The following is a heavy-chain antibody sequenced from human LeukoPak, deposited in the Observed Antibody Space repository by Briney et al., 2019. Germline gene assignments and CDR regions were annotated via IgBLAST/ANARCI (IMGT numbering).Heavy chain of an antibody. CDR1: GFTFSSYS. V-gene: IGHV3-21*01. Sequence: GVSLRLSCAASGFTFSSYSMNWVRQAPGKGLEWVSSISSSSSYIYYADSVKGRFTISRDNAKNSLYLQMNSLRAEDTAVYYCARDPGGYSSGWYDYWGQGTLVTVPS. J-gene: IGHJ4*02. D-gene: IGHD6-19*01. CDR2: ISSSSSYI. CDR3: ARDPGGYSSGWYDY.